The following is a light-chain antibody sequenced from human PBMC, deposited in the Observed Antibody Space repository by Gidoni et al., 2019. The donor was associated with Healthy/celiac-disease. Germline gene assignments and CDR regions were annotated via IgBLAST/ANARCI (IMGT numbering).Light chain of an antibody. Sequence: EIVLTQSPATLSLSPGERATLSCRASPSVSSYLAWYQQKPGQAPRLLIYDASNRATGIPARFSGSGSGTDFTLTISSLEPEDFAVYYCQQRSNWPPLFXGXTKVEIK. V-gene: IGKV3-11*01. CDR1: PSVSSY. J-gene: IGKJ4*01. CDR2: DAS. CDR3: QQRSNWPPL.